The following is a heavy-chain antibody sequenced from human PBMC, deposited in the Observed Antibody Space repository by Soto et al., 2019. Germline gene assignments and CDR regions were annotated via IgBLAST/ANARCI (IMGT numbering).Heavy chain of an antibody. D-gene: IGHD4-4*01. J-gene: IGHJ5*02. CDR2: ISSSSSYI. Sequence: GGSLRLSCAASGFTFSSYSMNWVRQAPGKGLEWVSSISSSSSYIYYADSVKGRFTISRDNSKNTLYLQMNSLRAEDTAVYYCANLHTYSNGVTSPWGQGTLVTVSS. V-gene: IGHV3-21*04. CDR3: ANLHTYSNGVTSP. CDR1: GFTFSSYS.